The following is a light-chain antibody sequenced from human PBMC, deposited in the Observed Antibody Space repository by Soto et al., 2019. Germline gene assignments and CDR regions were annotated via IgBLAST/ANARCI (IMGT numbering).Light chain of an antibody. CDR2: EVS. V-gene: IGLV2-14*02. CDR1: NNDIGHYNL. J-gene: IGLJ2*01. CDR3: SSYTANSAFI. Sequence: QSALSQPASVSGSPGQSISISCTGTNNDIGHYNLVSWYQQHPGIAPKLFIFEVSERPSGVSDRFSGSKSGNTASLTISGLQAEDEADYYCSSYTANSAFIFGGGTQLTVL.